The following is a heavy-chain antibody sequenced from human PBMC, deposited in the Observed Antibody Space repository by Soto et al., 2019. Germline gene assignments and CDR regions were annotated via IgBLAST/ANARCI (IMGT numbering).Heavy chain of an antibody. CDR3: ARDHLIVVVYYYYYGMDV. CDR2: ISSSSSTI. J-gene: IGHJ6*02. D-gene: IGHD3-22*01. Sequence: GGSLRLSWAASGFTFSSYSMNWVRQAPGNGLEWVSYISSSSSTIYYADSVKGRFTISRDNAKNSLYLQMNSLRDEDTAVYYCARDHLIVVVYYYYYGMDVWRQRNTVTASS. CDR1: GFTFSSYS. V-gene: IGHV3-48*02.